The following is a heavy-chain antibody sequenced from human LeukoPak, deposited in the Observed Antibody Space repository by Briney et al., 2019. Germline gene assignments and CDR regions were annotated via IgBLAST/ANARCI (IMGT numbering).Heavy chain of an antibody. J-gene: IGHJ4*02. CDR1: GSDFTTYW. D-gene: IGHD2/OR15-2a*01. CDR2: IYPTDSDSDV. CDR3: ARVFYTTKPGGFDY. Sequence: GESLKISCQASGSDFTTYWIGWVRQMPGKGLEWMGIIYPTDSDSDVTYSPSFQGQVTISADRSINTAYLQWSSLKASDSAFYFCARVFYTTKPGGFDYWGRGTLVTVSS. V-gene: IGHV5-51*01.